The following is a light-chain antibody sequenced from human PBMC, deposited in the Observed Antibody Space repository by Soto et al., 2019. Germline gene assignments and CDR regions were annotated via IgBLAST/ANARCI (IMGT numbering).Light chain of an antibody. V-gene: IGLV1-40*01. Sequence: QSVLTQPPSVSGAPGQRATISCTGGWSNIGAGYEVHWYQHLPGTAPKLLIYGVTNRPSGVPDRFSGSRSGTSASLAITGLQAEDEADYYCQSFDSSLSNSWVFGGGTKLTVL. J-gene: IGLJ3*02. CDR2: GVT. CDR3: QSFDSSLSNSWV. CDR1: WSNIGAGYE.